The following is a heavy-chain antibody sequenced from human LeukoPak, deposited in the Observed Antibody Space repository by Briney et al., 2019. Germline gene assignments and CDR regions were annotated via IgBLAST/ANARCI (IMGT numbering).Heavy chain of an antibody. CDR1: GYSISSGYY. V-gene: IGHV4-38-2*01. CDR2: IYHSGST. J-gene: IGHJ4*02. Sequence: PSETLSLTCAVSGYSISSGYYWGWIRQPPRKGLEWIGSIYHSGSTYYNPSLKSRVTISVDTSKNQFSLKPSSVTAADTAVYYCARQEYSSTYDYWGQGTLVTVSS. CDR3: ARQEYSSTYDY. D-gene: IGHD6-6*01.